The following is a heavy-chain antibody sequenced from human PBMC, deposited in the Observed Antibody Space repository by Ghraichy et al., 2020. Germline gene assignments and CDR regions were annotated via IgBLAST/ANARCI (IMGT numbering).Heavy chain of an antibody. CDR1: GYTFTTYA. V-gene: IGHV1-3*01. CDR3: ARVLGSVTGTVEDY. CDR2: INVANGNT. D-gene: IGHD1-7*01. Sequence: ASVKVSCKASGYTFTTYAMHWMRQAPGHRLEWMGWINVANGNTKYSQKFQGRLTLTSDTSVSTAYMDLTSLRFEDTAVYYCARVLGSVTGTVEDYWGQGTLVTVSS. J-gene: IGHJ4*02.